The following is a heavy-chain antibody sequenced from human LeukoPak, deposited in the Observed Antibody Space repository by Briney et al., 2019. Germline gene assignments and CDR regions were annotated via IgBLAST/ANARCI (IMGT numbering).Heavy chain of an antibody. V-gene: IGHV3-21*05. D-gene: IGHD2-2*01. CDR3: ARKYVDVWYFDL. CDR2: ISSSSSYT. Sequence: GGSLRLSCAASGFTFSSYSMNWVRQAPGKGLEWVSYISSSSSYTNYADSVKGRFTISRDNAKNSLYLQMNSLRAEDTAVYYCARKYVDVWYFDLWGRGTLVTVSS. CDR1: GFTFSSYS. J-gene: IGHJ2*01.